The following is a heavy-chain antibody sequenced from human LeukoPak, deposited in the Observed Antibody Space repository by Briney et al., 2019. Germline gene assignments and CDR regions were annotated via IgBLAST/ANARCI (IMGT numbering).Heavy chain of an antibody. J-gene: IGHJ5*02. CDR3: AREHSSGWTNWFDP. V-gene: IGHV3-7*01. CDR1: GFTFSSYW. D-gene: IGHD6-19*01. Sequence: GGSLRLSCAAPGFTFSSYWMSWVRQAPGKGLEWVANIKQDGSEKYYVDSVKGRFTISRDNAKISLYLQMNSLRAEDTAVYYCAREHSSGWTNWFDPWGQGTLVTVSS. CDR2: IKQDGSEK.